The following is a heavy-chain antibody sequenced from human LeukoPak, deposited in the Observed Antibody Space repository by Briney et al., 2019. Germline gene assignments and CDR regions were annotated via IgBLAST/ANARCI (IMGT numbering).Heavy chain of an antibody. Sequence: GASVKVSCKASGGTFTSYYMHWVRQAPGQGLEWMGIINPSGGSTSYAQKFQGRVTMTTDTSTSTAYMELRSLRSDDTAVYYCARSSYGDYEYYFDYWGQGTLVTVSS. CDR2: INPSGGST. CDR3: ARSSYGDYEYYFDY. D-gene: IGHD4-17*01. J-gene: IGHJ4*02. V-gene: IGHV1-46*01. CDR1: GGTFTSYY.